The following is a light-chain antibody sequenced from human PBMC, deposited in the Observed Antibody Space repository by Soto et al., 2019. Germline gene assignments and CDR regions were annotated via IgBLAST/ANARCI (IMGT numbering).Light chain of an antibody. Sequence: DIQMTQSPSTLSASVGDRVTIACRASQSVSTWLAWYQQKPGEAPRLLIYQASTLEVGVPSRFSGSGSGTEFTLTISNLQPEYFSTYYCQQYTNPYTFGQGTKLEI. CDR3: QQYTNPYT. V-gene: IGKV1-5*03. CDR1: QSVSTW. CDR2: QAS. J-gene: IGKJ2*01.